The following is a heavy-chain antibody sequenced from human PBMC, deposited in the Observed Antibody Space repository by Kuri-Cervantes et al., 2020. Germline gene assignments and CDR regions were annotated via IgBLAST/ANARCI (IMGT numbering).Heavy chain of an antibody. CDR3: AYGSGSYYGY. J-gene: IGHJ4*02. D-gene: IGHD3-10*01. Sequence: GESLKISCAASGFTFSSYWMHWVRQAPGKGLVWVSRINSDGSSTSYADSVKGRFTISRDNAKNTLYLQMNSLGAEDTAVYYCAYGSGSYYGYWGQGTLVTVSS. CDR1: GFTFSSYW. CDR2: INSDGSST. V-gene: IGHV3-74*01.